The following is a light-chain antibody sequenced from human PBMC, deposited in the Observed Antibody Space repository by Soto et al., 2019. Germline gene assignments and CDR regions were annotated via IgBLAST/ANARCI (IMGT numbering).Light chain of an antibody. CDR2: DAS. CDR3: QQFSSYPLT. V-gene: IGKV3-20*01. Sequence: EFVLPQSPGTLSLSPGERATLSGRASQTVRNNYLAWYQQKPGQAPRLLIYDASSRATGIPDRFSGGGSGTDFTLNISRLEPEDFAVYYCQQFSSYPLTFGGGTKVDI. J-gene: IGKJ4*02. CDR1: QTVRNNY.